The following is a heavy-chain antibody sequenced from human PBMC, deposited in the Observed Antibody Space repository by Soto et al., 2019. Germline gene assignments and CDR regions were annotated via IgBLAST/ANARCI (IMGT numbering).Heavy chain of an antibody. CDR2: IYSGGST. CDR1: GFTVSSNY. Sequence: EVQLVESGGGLVQPGGSLRLSCAASGFTVSSNYMSWVRQAPGKGLEWVSVIYSGGSTYYADSVKGRFTISRDNSKNTLYFQMNSLRAEDTAVYYCARDPDYGDSGDYWGQGTLVTVSS. D-gene: IGHD4-17*01. CDR3: ARDPDYGDSGDY. J-gene: IGHJ4*02. V-gene: IGHV3-66*01.